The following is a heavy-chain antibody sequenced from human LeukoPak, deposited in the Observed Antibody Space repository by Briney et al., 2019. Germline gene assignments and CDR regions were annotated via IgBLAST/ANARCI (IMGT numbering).Heavy chain of an antibody. CDR3: AKEFNRGLPDY. D-gene: IGHD2-21*01. V-gene: IGHV3-30*18. Sequence: GGSLRLSCAASGFTFSTYGMHWVRQAPGKGLEWVAVISYDGSNEYYADSVKGRFTISRDNSKNTLYLQMSSLRAEDTAVYYCAKEFNRGLPDYWGQGTLATVTS. J-gene: IGHJ4*02. CDR1: GFTFSTYG. CDR2: ISYDGSNE.